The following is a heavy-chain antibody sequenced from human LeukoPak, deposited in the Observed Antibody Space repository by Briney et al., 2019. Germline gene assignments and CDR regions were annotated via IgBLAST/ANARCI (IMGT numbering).Heavy chain of an antibody. CDR1: GFTFSTYA. Sequence: GGSLRLSCAASGFTFSTYAMSWVRQAPGKGLEWFSVISGSGGSTYYADSVKGRFTISRDNSKNTLYLQMNSLRAEDTAVYYCAKDGCGGSCYPMYYFDYWGQGTLVTVSS. D-gene: IGHD2-15*01. CDR2: ISGSGGST. J-gene: IGHJ4*02. CDR3: AKDGCGGSCYPMYYFDY. V-gene: IGHV3-23*01.